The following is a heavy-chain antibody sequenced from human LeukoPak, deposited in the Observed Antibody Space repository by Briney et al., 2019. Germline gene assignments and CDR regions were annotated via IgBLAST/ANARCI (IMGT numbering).Heavy chain of an antibody. V-gene: IGHV1-69*05. CDR3: ARSFRGMVRGVDYYYYYMDV. J-gene: IGHJ6*03. D-gene: IGHD3-10*01. CDR1: GGTFISYA. CDR2: IIPIFGTA. Sequence: GASVKVSCKASGGTFISYAISGVRQAPGQGLEWMGGIIPIFGTANYAQKFQGRVTITTDESTSTAYMELSSLRSEDTAVYYCARSFRGMVRGVDYYYYYMDVWGKGTTVTVSS.